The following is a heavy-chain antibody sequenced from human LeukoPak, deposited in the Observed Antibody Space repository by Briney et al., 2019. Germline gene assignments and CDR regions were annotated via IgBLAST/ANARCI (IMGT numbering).Heavy chain of an antibody. V-gene: IGHV3-30*02. CDR1: GFIFSNYG. J-gene: IGHJ4*02. CDR2: IRYDGSNK. Sequence: GGSLRLSCAASGFIFSNYGMHWVRQAPGKGLEWVTFIRYDGSNKYYADSVKGRFTISRDNSKNTLYLQMNSLRAEDTAVYYCAKDYCRSSNYYGERFDYWGQGTLVTVPS. D-gene: IGHD2-2*01. CDR3: AKDYCRSSNYYGERFDY.